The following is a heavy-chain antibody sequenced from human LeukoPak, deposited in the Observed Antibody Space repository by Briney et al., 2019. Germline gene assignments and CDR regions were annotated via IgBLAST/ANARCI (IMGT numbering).Heavy chain of an antibody. Sequence: GSLRLSCAASGFTFSSYAMSWIRQPPGKGLEWIGSIYYSESTYYNPSLKSRVTISVDTSKNQFSLKLSSVTAADTAVYYCARRVRNTAMAFDYWGQGTLVTVSS. D-gene: IGHD5-18*01. CDR2: IYYSEST. V-gene: IGHV4-39*01. CDR1: GFTFSSYA. J-gene: IGHJ4*02. CDR3: ARRVRNTAMAFDY.